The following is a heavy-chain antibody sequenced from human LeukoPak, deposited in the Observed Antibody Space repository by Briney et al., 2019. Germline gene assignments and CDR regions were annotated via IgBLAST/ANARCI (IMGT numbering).Heavy chain of an antibody. CDR1: GFTFSSDS. D-gene: IGHD3-10*01. V-gene: IGHV3-21*01. CDR2: ISSRSSYI. J-gene: IGHJ3*02. Sequence: GGSLRLSCGASGFTFSSDSMKWVRQGPGKGMERGAAISSRSSYIYYPDSLKGRFTISRDNAKNSLHLQMNSLRAEDTAVYYCARDWTYGSGEFTGAFDIWGQGTMVTVSS. CDR3: ARDWTYGSGEFTGAFDI.